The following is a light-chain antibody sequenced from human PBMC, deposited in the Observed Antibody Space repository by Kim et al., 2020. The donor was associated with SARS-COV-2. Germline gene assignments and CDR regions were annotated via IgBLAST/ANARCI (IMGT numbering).Light chain of an antibody. CDR3: HQRSTGT. CDR1: QSVSSY. CDR2: EAS. J-gene: IGKJ1*01. V-gene: IGKV3-11*01. Sequence: EIVLTQSPATLSLSPEERATLSCRASQSVSSYLAWYQQKPGQGPRLLIHEASNRATGIPARFSGSGSGTDFTLTISSLEPEDFAVYYCHQRSTGTFGQGTKVDIK.